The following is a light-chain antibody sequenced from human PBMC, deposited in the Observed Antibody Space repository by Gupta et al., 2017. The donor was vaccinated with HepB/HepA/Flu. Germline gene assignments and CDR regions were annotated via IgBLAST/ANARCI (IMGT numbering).Light chain of an antibody. Sequence: QSALTQPPSVSGSPGQPVPISCTGTSSDVGSYNHVSWYQQPPGTAPKLLISEVSNRPSGVPDRFSGSKSGNTASLTISGLQAEDEADYYCSSYTSNSTVIFGGGTKLTVL. CDR3: SSYTSNSTVI. V-gene: IGLV2-18*02. CDR2: EVS. CDR1: SSDVGSYNH. J-gene: IGLJ2*01.